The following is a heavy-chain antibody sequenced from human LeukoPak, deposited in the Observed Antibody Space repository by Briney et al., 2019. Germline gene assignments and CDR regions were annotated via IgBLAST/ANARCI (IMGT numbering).Heavy chain of an antibody. CDR1: GDSFTSYG. CDR3: ARDRGECYDSSGYSYGYFQH. CDR2: ISAYDGNT. Sequence: DTVTLSCKASGDSFTSYGISWVRQPPGQGLEWMGWISAYDGNTNYAQKLQGRVTMTTDTSTSTAYMELRSLRSDDTGGYYCARDRGECYDSSGYSYGYFQHWGEGTLVTVSS. V-gene: IGHV1-18*01. D-gene: IGHD3-22*01. J-gene: IGHJ1*01.